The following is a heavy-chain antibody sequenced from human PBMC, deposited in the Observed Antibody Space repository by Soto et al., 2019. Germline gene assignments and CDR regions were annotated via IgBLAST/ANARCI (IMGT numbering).Heavy chain of an antibody. V-gene: IGHV5-51*01. CDR3: ARRFITTEYYFDD. J-gene: IGHJ4*02. D-gene: IGHD3-3*01. Sequence: GESLKISCKGSGYSFTSHWIGWVRQMPGKGLEWMGIIYPSDSDTRYSPSFQGQVTISADKSFSTAYLQWISLKSSDTAIYYCARRFITTEYYFDDWGQGSPVRVYS. CDR1: GYSFTSHW. CDR2: IYPSDSDT.